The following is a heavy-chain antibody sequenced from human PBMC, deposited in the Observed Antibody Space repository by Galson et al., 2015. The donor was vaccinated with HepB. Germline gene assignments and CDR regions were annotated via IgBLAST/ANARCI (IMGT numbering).Heavy chain of an antibody. CDR3: ARWSQAYDH. V-gene: IGHV3-11*01. Sequence: SLRLSCAASGFTFRDFYMGWLRVVPGKGLGWLSYISQSGSSIHYADSVRGRFTISRDNAKNSLYLRMNNLRAEDTAIYYCARWSQAYDHWGQGILVTVSS. CDR1: GFTFRDFY. J-gene: IGHJ4*02. CDR2: ISQSGSSI. D-gene: IGHD3-22*01.